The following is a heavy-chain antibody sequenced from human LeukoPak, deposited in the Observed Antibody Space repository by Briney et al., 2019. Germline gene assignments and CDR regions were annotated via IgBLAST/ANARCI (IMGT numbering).Heavy chain of an antibody. CDR3: AVEGAIYDSSCYPQSNY. CDR2: ISSSNYT. D-gene: IGHD3-22*01. Sequence: GGSLRLSCAASGFTFSSYSMNWGRQAPRQGLEWVSSISSSNYTYYADSVKGRFTIFRDNAKNSLYLQMNSLRADDTAVYYCAVEGAIYDSSCYPQSNYWGQGTLVTVSS. CDR1: GFTFSSYS. J-gene: IGHJ4*02. V-gene: IGHV3-21*01.